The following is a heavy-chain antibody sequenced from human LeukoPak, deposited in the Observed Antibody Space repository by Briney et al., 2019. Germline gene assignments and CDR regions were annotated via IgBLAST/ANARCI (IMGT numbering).Heavy chain of an antibody. V-gene: IGHV4-59*12. CDR3: ARDQTFRGYTYGSPFEF. CDR2: VYYSGST. J-gene: IGHJ4*02. D-gene: IGHD5-18*01. Sequence: SETLSLTCAVYGGSFSGYYWSWIRQPPGKGLEWIVSVYYSGSTYYNPSLQSRVTISVDTSKNQLSLKLNSVTAADTAVYYCARDQTFRGYTYGSPFEFWGQGTLVTVSS. CDR1: GGSFSGYY.